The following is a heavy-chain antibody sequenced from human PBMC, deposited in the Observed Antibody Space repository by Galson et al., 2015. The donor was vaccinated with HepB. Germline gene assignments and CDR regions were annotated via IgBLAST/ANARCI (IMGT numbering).Heavy chain of an antibody. D-gene: IGHD3-22*01. CDR3: ARDGLVDTGMDHEYSYDSSGFLDTSHS. V-gene: IGHV1-18*04. CDR1: GYTFTSYG. Sequence: SVKVSCKASGYTFTSYGISWVRQAPGQGLEWMGWTSAYNGNTNYAQKLQGRVTMTTDTSTSTAYMELRSLRSDDTAVYYCARDGLVDTGMDHEYSYDSSGFLDTSHSWRPGTMVTAS. CDR2: TSAYNGNT. J-gene: IGHJ3*02.